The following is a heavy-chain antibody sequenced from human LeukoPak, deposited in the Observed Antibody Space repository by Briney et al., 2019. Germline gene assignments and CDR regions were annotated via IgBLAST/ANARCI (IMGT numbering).Heavy chain of an antibody. CDR2: IYYSGST. J-gene: IGHJ4*02. CDR3: ARQYTWNYVGY. CDR1: GDSMKTSAYY. V-gene: IGHV4-39*07. D-gene: IGHD1-20*01. Sequence: SETLSLTCSFSGDSMKTSAYYWAWIRQPPGKELEWIGSIYYSGSTYNNPSLKSRVAISVDASKNQFSMRLTSVTAADTAVYYCARQYTWNYVGYWGQGTLVTVSS.